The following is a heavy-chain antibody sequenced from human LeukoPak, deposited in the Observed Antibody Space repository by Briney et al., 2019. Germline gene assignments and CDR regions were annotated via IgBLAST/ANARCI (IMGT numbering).Heavy chain of an antibody. D-gene: IGHD3-10*01. CDR1: GFTFSNAW. V-gene: IGHV3-7*01. CDR2: IKQDGSEK. J-gene: IGHJ3*02. Sequence: GGSLRLSCAASGFTFSNAWMSWVRQAPGKGLEWVANIKQDGSEKYYVDSVKGRFTISRDNAKNSLYLQMNSLGAEDTAVYYCARAPYYYGSGSDAFDIWGQGTMVTVSS. CDR3: ARAPYYYGSGSDAFDI.